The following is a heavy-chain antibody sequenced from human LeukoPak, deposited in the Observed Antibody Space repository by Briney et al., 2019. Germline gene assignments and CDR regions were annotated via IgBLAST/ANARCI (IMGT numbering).Heavy chain of an antibody. CDR1: GFTFSDYY. CDR3: ARDCSNGVCSTYQTFDI. Sequence: GGSLRLSCAASGFTFSDYYMSWIRQAPGQGLEWVSYISSSSSYTNYADSVKGRFTISRDNAKNSLYLQMDSLRAEDTAVYYCARDCSNGVCSTYQTFDIWGQGTVVTVSS. CDR2: ISSSSSYT. V-gene: IGHV3-11*05. D-gene: IGHD2-8*01. J-gene: IGHJ3*02.